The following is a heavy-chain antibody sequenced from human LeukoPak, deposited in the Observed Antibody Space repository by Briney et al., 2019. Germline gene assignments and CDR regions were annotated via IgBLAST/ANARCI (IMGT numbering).Heavy chain of an antibody. CDR1: GFTFSNYG. V-gene: IGHV3-33*01. D-gene: IGHD6-19*01. CDR3: AREWGRIAVAGGPGY. J-gene: IGHJ4*02. CDR2: IWYDGRTK. Sequence: GGSLRLSCAASGFTFSNYGMHWVRQAPGKGLEWVALIWYDGRTKFHADSVKGRFTISRDNSKNTLYLQMDSLRDEDTAVYYCAREWGRIAVAGGPGYWGQGSRVTVSS.